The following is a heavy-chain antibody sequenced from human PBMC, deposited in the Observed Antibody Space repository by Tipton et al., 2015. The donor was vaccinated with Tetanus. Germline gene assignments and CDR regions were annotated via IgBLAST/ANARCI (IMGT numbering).Heavy chain of an antibody. CDR1: GFIFSSYG. CDR2: SWYDGTDQ. J-gene: IGHJ4*02. CDR3: AREADCSGGSCFSGDFDN. V-gene: IGHV3-33*01. Sequence: CAASGFIFSSYGIHWVRQAPGKGLEWVAVSWYDGTDQYYADSVKGRFTLSRDNSKNTLYLQMNSLRAEDTALYYCAREADCSGGSCFSGDFDNWGRGTLVTVSS. D-gene: IGHD2-15*01.